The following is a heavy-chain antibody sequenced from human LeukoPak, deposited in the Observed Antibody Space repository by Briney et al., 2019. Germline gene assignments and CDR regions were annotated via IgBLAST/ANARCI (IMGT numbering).Heavy chain of an antibody. V-gene: IGHV1-2*02. CDR1: GYTFTGYY. CDR2: INPNSGGR. Sequence: ASVKVSCKASGYTFTGYYMHWVRQAPGQGLEWMGWINPNSGGRNLAQKFQGRVTMTRDTSITTAYLELSGLTSDDTAMYYCAKVRDRLSSFYPAAWGQGTLVSVSS. J-gene: IGHJ4*02. D-gene: IGHD6-13*01. CDR3: AKVRDRLSSFYPAA.